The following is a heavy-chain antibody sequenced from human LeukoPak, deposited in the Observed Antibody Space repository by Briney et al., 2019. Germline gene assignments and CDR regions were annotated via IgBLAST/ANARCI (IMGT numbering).Heavy chain of an antibody. Sequence: GGSLRLSCAASGFTFNTFWMTWLRQAPGKGLEWVANIHQEGRTKYYADSVKGRFTTSRDNANNAPNLQINSLRAEDTALYYCARGDGTSSGLYFHYWGQGTLVTVSS. J-gene: IGHJ4*02. CDR3: ARGDGTSSGLYFHY. D-gene: IGHD6-6*01. CDR1: GFTFNTFW. V-gene: IGHV3-7*01. CDR2: IHQEGRTK.